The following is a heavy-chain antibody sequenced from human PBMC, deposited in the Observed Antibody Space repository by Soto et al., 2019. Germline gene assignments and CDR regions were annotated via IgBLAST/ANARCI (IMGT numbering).Heavy chain of an antibody. CDR3: AMVDVYVTPSPQDV. CDR2: INTYNGNT. Sequence: QVQLVQSGAEVKNPGASVKVSCKASGYTFTRYGIGWARQAPGQGLEWMGWINTYNGNTNYEQNVQGRVTLTTDTSTSTASMELRSLRSNDTAIYYCAMVDVYVTPSPQDVWGQGTTVIVSS. J-gene: IGHJ6*02. V-gene: IGHV1-18*01. CDR1: GYTFTRYG. D-gene: IGHD3-16*01.